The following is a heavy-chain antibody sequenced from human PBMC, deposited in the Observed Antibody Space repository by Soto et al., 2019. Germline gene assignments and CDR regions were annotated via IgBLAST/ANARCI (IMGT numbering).Heavy chain of an antibody. CDR1: GGSVTGDEDY. J-gene: IGHJ4*02. CDR2: ISNSGST. V-gene: IGHV4-30-4*01. D-gene: IGHD5-18*01. CDR3: ATESGSTYGYFDH. Sequence: SETLSLTCTVSGGSVTGDEDYWTWIRQSPGKGLEWIGYISNSGSTGYNPSLKTRLSMSVDRSKNQFTLRLTSVTAADTAVYFCATESGSTYGYFDHWGQGTQVTVSS.